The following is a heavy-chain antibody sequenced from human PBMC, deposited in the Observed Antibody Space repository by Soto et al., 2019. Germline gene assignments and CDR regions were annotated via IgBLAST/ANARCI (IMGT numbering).Heavy chain of an antibody. V-gene: IGHV3-20*04. Sequence: GGSLRLSCAASGFTFGDYGMSWVRQAPGKGLEWVSGINWNGGSTGYADSVKGRFTISRDNAKNSLYLQMNSLRAEDTALYYCARSGYLVPPYYYYTDVWGKGTTVTVSS. CDR1: GFTFGDYG. CDR2: INWNGGST. CDR3: ARSGYLVPPYYYYTDV. J-gene: IGHJ6*03. D-gene: IGHD1-26*01.